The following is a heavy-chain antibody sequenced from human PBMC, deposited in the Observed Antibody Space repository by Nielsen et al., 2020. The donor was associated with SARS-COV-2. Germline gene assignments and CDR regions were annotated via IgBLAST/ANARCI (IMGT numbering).Heavy chain of an antibody. CDR1: GFTFSSYD. J-gene: IGHJ6*02. CDR2: IGTAGDT. V-gene: IGHV3-13*01. D-gene: IGHD2-21*02. CDR3: AREVTWDGMDV. Sequence: GGSLRLSCAASGFTFSSYDMHWVRQATGKGLEWVSAIGTAGDTYYPGSVKGRLTISRENAKNSLYLQMNSLRAGDTAVYYCAREVTWDGMDVWGQGTTVTVSS.